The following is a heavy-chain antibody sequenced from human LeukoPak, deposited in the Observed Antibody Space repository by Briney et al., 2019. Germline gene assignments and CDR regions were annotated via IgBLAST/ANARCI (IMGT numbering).Heavy chain of an antibody. CDR1: GLVFSAYE. D-gene: IGHD3-10*01. CDR3: ARRYGSGSYYTPPWVD. V-gene: IGHV3-48*03. Sequence: GGSLRLSCAASGLVFSAYEMNWVRQAPGKGLEWVSYISKSDDIIYYADSVKGRFTISRDNAKNSLYLQMNSLRAEDTAVYYCARRYGSGSYYTPPWVDWGQGTLVTVSS. J-gene: IGHJ4*02. CDR2: ISKSDDII.